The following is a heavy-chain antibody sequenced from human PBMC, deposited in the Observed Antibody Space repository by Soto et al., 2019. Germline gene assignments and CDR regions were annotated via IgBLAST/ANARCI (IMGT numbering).Heavy chain of an antibody. D-gene: IGHD3-9*01. CDR3: AHSSGGTGDYGY. V-gene: IGHV2-5*01. CDR2: IYWNDDK. CDR1: GFSLRTTGVG. J-gene: IGHJ4*02. Sequence: QITLKESGPTLVKPTQTLTLTCSFSGFSLRTTGVGVGWIRQPPGKALEWLAHIYWNDDKRYSPSLKTRFTITKAPYKNPVVLTMTNPDPVDIATYYCAHSSGGTGDYGYWGQGALVTVSA.